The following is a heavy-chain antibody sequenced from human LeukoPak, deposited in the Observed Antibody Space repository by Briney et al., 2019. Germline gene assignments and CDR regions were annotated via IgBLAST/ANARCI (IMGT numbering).Heavy chain of an antibody. D-gene: IGHD3-22*01. Sequence: GGSLRLSCAASGFTFSSYAMSWVRQAPGKGLEWVSSISGSGGSTYYADSVRGRFTISRDNSKNTLYVQMNSLRDEDTAVYYCAKECPDSSGYYSNAFDVWGQGTMVTVSS. J-gene: IGHJ3*01. CDR1: GFTFSSYA. CDR2: ISGSGGST. CDR3: AKECPDSSGYYSNAFDV. V-gene: IGHV3-23*01.